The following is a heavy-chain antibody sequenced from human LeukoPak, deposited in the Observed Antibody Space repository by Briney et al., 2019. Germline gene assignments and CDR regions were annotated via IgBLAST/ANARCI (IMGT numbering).Heavy chain of an antibody. Sequence: GGSLRLSCAASGFTFDDYAMHWVRQAPGKGLEWVSGISWNSGSIGYADSVKGRFTISRDNAKNSLYLQMNSLRAEDTALYYCAKGASRIAAAGTFDYWGQGTLVTVSS. CDR3: AKGASRIAAAGTFDY. D-gene: IGHD6-13*01. V-gene: IGHV3-9*01. CDR1: GFTFDDYA. CDR2: ISWNSGSI. J-gene: IGHJ4*02.